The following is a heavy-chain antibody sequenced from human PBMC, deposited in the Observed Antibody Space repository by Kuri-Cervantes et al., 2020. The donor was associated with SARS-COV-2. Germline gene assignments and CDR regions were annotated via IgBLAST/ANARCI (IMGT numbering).Heavy chain of an antibody. Sequence: GESLKISCAASGFTFSDYYMSWIRQAPGKGLEWVSYISSSSSTIYYADSVKGRFTISRDNAKNSLYLQMNSLKTEDTAVYYCTRRGEDMTTVIRDFDYWGQGTLVTVSS. CDR1: GFTFSDYY. J-gene: IGHJ4*02. D-gene: IGHD4-17*01. CDR3: TRRGEDMTTVIRDFDY. CDR2: ISSSSSTI. V-gene: IGHV3-11*01.